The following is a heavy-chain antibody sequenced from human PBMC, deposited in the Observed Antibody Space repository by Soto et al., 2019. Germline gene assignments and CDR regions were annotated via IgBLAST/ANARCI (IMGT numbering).Heavy chain of an antibody. Sequence: QVQLVQSGAEVKKPGASVKVSCKASGYTFTGYYMHWVRQAPGQGLEWMGWINPNSGGTNYAQKFRGWVSMTRDTSISTAYMELSRLRSDDTAVYYCARAGTAMVTVSDYWGQGTLVTVSS. CDR2: INPNSGGT. CDR3: ARAGTAMVTVSDY. CDR1: GYTFTGYY. J-gene: IGHJ4*02. V-gene: IGHV1-2*04. D-gene: IGHD5-18*01.